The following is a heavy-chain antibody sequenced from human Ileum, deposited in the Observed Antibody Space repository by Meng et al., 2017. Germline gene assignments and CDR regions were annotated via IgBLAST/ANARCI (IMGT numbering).Heavy chain of an antibody. CDR2: IYRGGAT. J-gene: IGHJ4*02. CDR3: ARSLRIKSSYFFAS. CDR1: NGSVGSGNW. D-gene: IGHD5-24*01. Sequence: HGERRGSGPGLVKPSETLSRAGAGANGSVGSGNWWSWVRQAPGKGLEWIGEIYRGGATNYNPSLERRATLSVDESKNQFSLKMKSVTAADTAVYYCARSLRIKSSYFFASWGQGILVTVSS. V-gene: IGHV4-4*02.